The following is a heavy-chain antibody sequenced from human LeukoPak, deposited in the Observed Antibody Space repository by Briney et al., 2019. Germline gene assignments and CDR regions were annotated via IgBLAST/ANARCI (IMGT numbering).Heavy chain of an antibody. D-gene: IGHD2-2*01. CDR3: ARAGPVTKDHFMDV. J-gene: IGHJ6*03. CDR2: ISSSSSTI. CDR1: GFTFSSYS. V-gene: IGHV3-48*01. Sequence: GGSLRLSCAASGFTFSSYSMNWVRQAPGKGREWVSYISSSSSTIYYADSVKGRVTISRDNAKNSLYLQMNSLRAEDTAVYYCARAGPVTKDHFMDVWGKGTTVTVSS.